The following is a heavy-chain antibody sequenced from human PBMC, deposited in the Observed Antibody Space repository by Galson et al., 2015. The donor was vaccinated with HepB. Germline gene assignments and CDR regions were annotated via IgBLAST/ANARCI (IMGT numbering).Heavy chain of an antibody. Sequence: SVKVSCKASGGTFGTYTITWVRQAPGQGLEWMGKIIPILGVANYAQSLQGRVTITADRSTNTVYMELRSLRSEDTAVYYCARVAPAGVVRPHHTTDLQQYFHHGMDVWGQGTTVTVSS. V-gene: IGHV1-69*02. CDR3: ARVAPAGVVRPHHTTDLQQYFHHGMDV. D-gene: IGHD2-15*01. J-gene: IGHJ6*02. CDR1: GGTFGTYT. CDR2: IIPILGVA.